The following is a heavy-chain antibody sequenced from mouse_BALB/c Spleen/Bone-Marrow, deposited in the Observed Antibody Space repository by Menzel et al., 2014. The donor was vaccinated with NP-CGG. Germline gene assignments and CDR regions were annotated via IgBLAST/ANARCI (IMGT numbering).Heavy chain of an antibody. D-gene: IGHD2-3*01. CDR2: ISNLAYSI. V-gene: IGHV5-15*02. Sequence: VQLKQSGGGLVQPGGSRKLSCAASGFTFSDYGMAWVRQAPGKGPEWVAFISNLAYSIYYADTVTGRFTISRENAKNTLYLEISSLGSEDSAMYYCARAGYDGYPWYFDVWGAGTTVTVSS. J-gene: IGHJ1*01. CDR1: GFTFSDYG. CDR3: ARAGYDGYPWYFDV.